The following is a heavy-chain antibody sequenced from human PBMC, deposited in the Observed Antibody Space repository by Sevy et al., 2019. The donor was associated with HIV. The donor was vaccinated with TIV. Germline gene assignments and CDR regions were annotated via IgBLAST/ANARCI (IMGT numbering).Heavy chain of an antibody. CDR1: GFTFSSYA. D-gene: IGHD3-22*01. CDR3: AKEYYYDSSGSVGAVDI. CDR2: ISGSGGST. J-gene: IGHJ3*02. V-gene: IGHV3-23*01. Sequence: GGSLRLSCAASGFTFSSYAMSWVRQAPGKGLEWVSAISGSGGSTYYADSVKGRFTISRDNSKNTLYLQMNSMRAEDTAVYYCAKEYYYDSSGSVGAVDIWGQGTMVTVSS.